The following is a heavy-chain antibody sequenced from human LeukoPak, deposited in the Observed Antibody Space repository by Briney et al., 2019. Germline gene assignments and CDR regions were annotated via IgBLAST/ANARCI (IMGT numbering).Heavy chain of an antibody. V-gene: IGHV1-18*04. J-gene: IGHJ3*02. CDR1: GYTFTSHG. CDR2: ISTYNVNT. Sequence: VASVKVSCKASGYTFTSHGITWVRQAPGQGLEWMGWISTYNVNTNYAQKFQGRVTITADKSTSTAYMELSSLRSEDTAVYYCARESGSYYGRDAFDIWGQGTMVTVSS. D-gene: IGHD1-26*01. CDR3: ARESGSYYGRDAFDI.